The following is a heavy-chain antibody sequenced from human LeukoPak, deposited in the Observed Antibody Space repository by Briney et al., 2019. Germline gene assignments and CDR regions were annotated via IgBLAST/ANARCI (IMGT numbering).Heavy chain of an antibody. V-gene: IGHV3-23*05. J-gene: IGHJ4*02. Sequence: GGSLRLSCAGSGFTFNNYAMSWVRQAPGKGLEWVSGFAMIDDIIHYVDSVKGRFTISKDNSKNMLYLQMNSLRAEDTAVYYCAKGFHSGSFNELDYWGQGTLVTVSS. CDR1: GFTFNNYA. D-gene: IGHD1-26*01. CDR2: FAMIDDII. CDR3: AKGFHSGSFNELDY.